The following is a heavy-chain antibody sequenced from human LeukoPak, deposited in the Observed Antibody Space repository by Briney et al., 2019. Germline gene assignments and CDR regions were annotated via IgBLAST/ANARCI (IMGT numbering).Heavy chain of an antibody. Sequence: PGGSLRLSCAASGFTFSGYSMNWVRQAPGKGLEWVSSISTSSSYIYYADSVKGRFTISRDNAKKSLYLQMNSLRAEDTAVYYCGRGGKVEQLVLARWGQGSLVTVSS. CDR2: ISTSSSYI. CDR3: GRGGKVEQLVLAR. CDR1: GFTFSGYS. V-gene: IGHV3-21*01. J-gene: IGHJ4*02. D-gene: IGHD6-13*01.